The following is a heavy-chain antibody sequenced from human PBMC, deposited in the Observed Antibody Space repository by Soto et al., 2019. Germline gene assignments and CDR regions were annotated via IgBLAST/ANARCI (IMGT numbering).Heavy chain of an antibody. CDR3: ARDRTVRGDVFDP. CDR1: GGSISSYC. D-gene: IGHD3-10*01. V-gene: IGHV4-4*07. CDR2: ISTSGST. J-gene: IGHJ5*02. Sequence: PSETLSLTCTVAGGSISSYCWTWIRQPAGKGLEWIGRISTSGSTNYNPSLKSRVTMSVDTSKNQFSLNLSSVTAADTAVYYCARDRTVRGDVFDPWGQGTLVTVSS.